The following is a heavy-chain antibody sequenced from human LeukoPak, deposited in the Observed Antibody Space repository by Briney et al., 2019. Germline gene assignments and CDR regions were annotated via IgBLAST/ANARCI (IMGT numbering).Heavy chain of an antibody. V-gene: IGHV1-8*01. J-gene: IGHJ5*02. D-gene: IGHD6-25*01. CDR1: GYTFTSYD. Sequence: GASVKVSCKASGYTFTSYDINWVRQATGQGLEWMGWMNPNSGNTGHAQKFQGRVTMPRNASISTAYMELSSLRCEDTAVYYCARGQGIAAENWFVPWGQGTLVTVSS. CDR3: ARGQGIAAENWFVP. CDR2: MNPNSGNT.